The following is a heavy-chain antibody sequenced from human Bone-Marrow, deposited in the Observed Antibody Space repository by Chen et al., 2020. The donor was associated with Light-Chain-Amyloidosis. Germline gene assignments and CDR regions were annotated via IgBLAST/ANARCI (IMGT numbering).Heavy chain of an antibody. D-gene: IGHD3-16*01. Sequence: EVRLVGPGGGWVKPGGSLDLPGAAPGLPLGRSGWSWFRQVPGKGLEWVASIKQDGNGKYYVDSVKDRFTISRDNAMNSLYLQMNSLRAEDTAVYYCARVDTLIINIIYYFYYMDVWGQGTTVTVSS. CDR2: IKQDGNGK. CDR1: GLPLGRSG. CDR3: ARVDTLIINIIYYFYYMDV. V-gene: IGHV3-7*01. J-gene: IGHJ6*03.